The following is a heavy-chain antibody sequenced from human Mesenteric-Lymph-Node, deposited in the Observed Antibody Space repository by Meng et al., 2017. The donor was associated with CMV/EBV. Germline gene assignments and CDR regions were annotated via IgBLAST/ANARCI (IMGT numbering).Heavy chain of an antibody. D-gene: IGHD4/OR15-4a*01. J-gene: IGHJ6*02. CDR1: GYTFSDYY. CDR2: INPKTGGT. V-gene: IGHV1-2*02. CDR3: ARGVDYMYYYGIDV. Sequence: ASVKVSCKASGYTFSDYYIHWVRQAPGQGLEWMGWINPKTGGTNYAQIFQGRVTLTRDTSINTAYMELNRLRSDDTAVYFCARGVDYMYYYGIDVWGQGTTVTVSS.